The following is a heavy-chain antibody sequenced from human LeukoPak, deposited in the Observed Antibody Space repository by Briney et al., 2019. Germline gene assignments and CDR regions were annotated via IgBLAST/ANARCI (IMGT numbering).Heavy chain of an antibody. CDR3: ARTSRHYYGSGTNLTPWPAGMDV. CDR1: GGSMSGFF. V-gene: IGHV4-59*01. Sequence: PSETLSLTCTVSGGSMSGFFWTWIRQPPGKELEWIGSIYYSGSSTKYNPSLKSRVTISLDTSKSQFSLRLNSATAADTAVYFCARTSRHYYGSGTNLTPWPAGMDVWGQGTTVTVSS. CDR2: IYYSGSST. J-gene: IGHJ6*02. D-gene: IGHD3-10*01.